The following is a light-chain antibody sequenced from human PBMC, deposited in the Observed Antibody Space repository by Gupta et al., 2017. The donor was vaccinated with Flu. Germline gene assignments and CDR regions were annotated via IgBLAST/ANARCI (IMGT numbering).Light chain of an antibody. CDR3: QQYGSSPRT. CDR1: QSVSSSS. J-gene: IGKJ1*01. Sequence: ERSTLSCRASQSVSSSSLAWYQQKPGQAPSLLIYGVSSRATGIPDRFSDSGSVTDFTLTIIRLEPEDFAVYYCQQYGSSPRTFGQGTKVEIK. CDR2: GVS. V-gene: IGKV3-20*01.